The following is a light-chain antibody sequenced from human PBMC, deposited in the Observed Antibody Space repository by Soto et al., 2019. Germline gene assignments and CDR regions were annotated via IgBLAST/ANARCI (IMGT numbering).Light chain of an antibody. Sequence: VLTQSPDSLSLSPGERATLSCRASQYISTKLAWYQQKPGQAPRLLIYGASTRATGIPDRFSGSGSGTDFTLTITRLEPEDFAVYYCQQYDSSPRTFGQGTKVDI. CDR1: QYISTK. CDR2: GAS. CDR3: QQYDSSPRT. V-gene: IGKV3-20*01. J-gene: IGKJ1*01.